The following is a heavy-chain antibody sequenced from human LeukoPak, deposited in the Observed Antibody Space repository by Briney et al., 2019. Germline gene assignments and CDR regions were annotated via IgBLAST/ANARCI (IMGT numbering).Heavy chain of an antibody. D-gene: IGHD3-10*01. J-gene: IGHJ5*02. CDR2: ISYDGSNK. V-gene: IGHV3-30-3*01. CDR3: AKEGTPHVSTWYDL. CDR1: GFTFRSYA. Sequence: PGGSLRLSCAASGFTFRSYAMHWVRQAPGKGLEWVAVISYDGSNKYYADSVKGRFTISRDNSKNTLYLQMNILRTEDTAVYYCAKEGTPHVSTWYDLWGQGTQVIVSS.